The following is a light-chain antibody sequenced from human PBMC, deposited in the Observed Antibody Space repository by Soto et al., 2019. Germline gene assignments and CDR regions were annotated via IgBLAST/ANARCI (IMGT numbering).Light chain of an antibody. CDR1: QTITTSQ. Sequence: EIVLTQSPGTLSLSPGERATLFCRASQTITTSQLAWYQQKPGQAPRVLIFGASNRATGIPDRFSGSGSGTDFTLTISRLEPEDFAMYYCQQYAGSPRTFGQVTTVEIK. CDR3: QQYAGSPRT. V-gene: IGKV3-20*01. J-gene: IGKJ1*01. CDR2: GAS.